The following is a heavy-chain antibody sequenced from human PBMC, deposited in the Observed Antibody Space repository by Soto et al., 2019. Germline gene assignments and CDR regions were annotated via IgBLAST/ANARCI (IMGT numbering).Heavy chain of an antibody. CDR3: ARRWGYSSSPIYS. CDR1: GFTFSNYG. V-gene: IGHV3-33*01. Sequence: ESGGGVVQPGRSLRLSCAASGFTFSNYGMHWVRQAPGKGLECMEVIWYDGSEKYYADSVKGRFTISRDNAKNTLFLQMNSLRAEDTAVYRCARRWGYSSSPIYSWGQGTMVTVSS. CDR2: IWYDGSEK. J-gene: IGHJ4*02. D-gene: IGHD6-6*01.